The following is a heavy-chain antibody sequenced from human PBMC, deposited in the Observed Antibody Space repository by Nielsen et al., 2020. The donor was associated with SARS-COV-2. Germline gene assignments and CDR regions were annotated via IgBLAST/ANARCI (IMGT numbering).Heavy chain of an antibody. CDR2: VSYSGDST. V-gene: IGHV3-23*01. J-gene: IGHJ4*02. Sequence: GESLKISCAASGFTFNSYAMSWVRQAPGKGLEWVSGVSYSGDSTYYADSVKGRFTISRDNSKHTLYLQMNSLRAEDTAVYSCAKDSYSSAGPYYFDCWGQGTLATVSS. CDR3: AKDSYSSAGPYYFDC. CDR1: GFTFNSYA. D-gene: IGHD6-25*01.